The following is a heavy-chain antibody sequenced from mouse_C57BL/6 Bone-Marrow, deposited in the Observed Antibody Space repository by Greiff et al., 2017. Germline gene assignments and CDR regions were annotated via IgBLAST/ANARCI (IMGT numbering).Heavy chain of an antibody. CDR2: IDPSDSYT. D-gene: IGHD2-3*01. CDR3: ASDGYYPRYFDV. CDR1: GYTFTSYW. Sequence: QVQLKQSGAELVKPGASVKLSCKASGYTFTSYWMPWVKQRPGQGLEWIGEIDPSDSYTNYNQKFKGKATLTVDTSSSTAYMQLSSLTSEDSAVYYCASDGYYPRYFDVWGTGTTVTVSS. J-gene: IGHJ1*03. V-gene: IGHV1-50*01.